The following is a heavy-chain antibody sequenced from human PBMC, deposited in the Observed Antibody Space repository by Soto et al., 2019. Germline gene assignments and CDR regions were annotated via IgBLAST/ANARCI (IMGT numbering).Heavy chain of an antibody. D-gene: IGHD3-22*01. CDR2: ISAYNGNT. CDR3: ARGSSPAYYYDSSGYSPAFY. V-gene: IGHV1-18*04. J-gene: IGHJ4*02. CDR1: GYTFTSYG. Sequence: VASVKVSCKASGYTFTSYGISWVRQAPGQGLEWMGWISAYNGNTNYAQKLQGRVTMTTDTSTSTAYMELRSLRSDDTAVYYCARGSSPAYYYDSSGYSPAFYWGQGTLVTVSS.